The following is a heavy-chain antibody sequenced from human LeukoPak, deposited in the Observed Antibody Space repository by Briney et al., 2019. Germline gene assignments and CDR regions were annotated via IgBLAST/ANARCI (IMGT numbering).Heavy chain of an antibody. V-gene: IGHV4-59*01. CDR3: ARGGDYYDSSGYCYDY. J-gene: IGHJ4*02. CDR2: IYYSGST. Sequence: AETLSLTCTVSGGSISSYYWSWIRQTPGKGLEWIGHIYYSGSTNYNPSLMSRVTISSDTTKNQFSLKLGSVTAAGTGVDYCARGGDYYDSSGYCYDYWGEGTLVTVSS. D-gene: IGHD3-22*01. CDR1: GGSISSYY.